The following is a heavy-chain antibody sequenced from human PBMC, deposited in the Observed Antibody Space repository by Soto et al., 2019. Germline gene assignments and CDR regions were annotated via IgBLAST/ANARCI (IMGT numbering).Heavy chain of an antibody. CDR3: ARDMGVFWSGYPEGGFDY. D-gene: IGHD3-3*01. CDR1: GFTFTNYW. V-gene: IGHV3-7*01. Sequence: EAQLVESGGGLVQPGGSLRLSCAASGFTFTNYWMSWVRQAPGKGLEWVANIKQDGSEKYYADSAKGRFIISRDNAKTSLYQQMNSLRAEDTAVSYCARDMGVFWSGYPEGGFDYWGQGTPVTVSS. J-gene: IGHJ4*02. CDR2: IKQDGSEK.